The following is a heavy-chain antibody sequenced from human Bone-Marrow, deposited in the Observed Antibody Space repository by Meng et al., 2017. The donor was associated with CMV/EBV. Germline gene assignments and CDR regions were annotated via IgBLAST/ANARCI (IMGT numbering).Heavy chain of an antibody. Sequence: SETLSLTCTVSGGSVSSGSYYWSWIRQPPGKGLEWIGYIYYSGSTNYNPSLKSRVTISVDTSKNQFSLKLSSVTAADTAVYYCATAQGVYSSSWPGSWFDPWGQGTLVTVSS. CDR3: ATAQGVYSSSWPGSWFDP. CDR2: IYYSGST. CDR1: GGSVSSGSYY. D-gene: IGHD6-13*01. V-gene: IGHV4-61*01. J-gene: IGHJ5*02.